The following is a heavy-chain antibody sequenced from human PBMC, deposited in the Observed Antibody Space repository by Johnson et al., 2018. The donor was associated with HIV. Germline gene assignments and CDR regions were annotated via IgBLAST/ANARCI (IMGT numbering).Heavy chain of an antibody. D-gene: IGHD3-10*01. CDR1: GFTFSSYA. V-gene: IGHV3-30*14. CDR2: ISNDGSNQ. CDR3: ARALGGSGLADAFDI. Sequence: VQLVESGGGVVQPGRSLRLSCAASGFTFSSYAMHWVRQAPGKGLECVALISNDGSNQNYADSVKGRFTISRDNSKNTLYLQMNSLRAEDTAVYYCARALGGSGLADAFDIWGQGTMVTVSS. J-gene: IGHJ3*02.